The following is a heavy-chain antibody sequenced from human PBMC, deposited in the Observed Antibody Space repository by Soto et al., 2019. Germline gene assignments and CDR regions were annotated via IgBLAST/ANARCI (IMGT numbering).Heavy chain of an antibody. V-gene: IGHV4-4*07. CDR2: IYATGTT. CDR3: VRDGTKTLRDWFDP. Sequence: SETLSLTCTVSDASISCFCWSWIRKSAGKGLEWIGRIYATGTTDYNPSLKSRVMMSVDTSKKQFSLKLRSVTAADTAVYYCVRDGTKTLRDWFDPWGQGISVTVSS. D-gene: IGHD1-1*01. CDR1: DASISCFC. J-gene: IGHJ5*02.